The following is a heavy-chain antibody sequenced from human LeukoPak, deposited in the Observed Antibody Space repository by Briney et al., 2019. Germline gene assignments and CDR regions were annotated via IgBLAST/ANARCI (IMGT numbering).Heavy chain of an antibody. CDR3: ARRLTTAVAL. Sequence: PGGSLRLSCAASGFTFSTYGMNWVRQAPGKGLEWVSYISGSAGTTYYADSVKGRFTISRDNAKNSLYLQMNSLRAEDTAVYYCARRLTTAVALWGQGTLVTVSS. CDR2: ISGSAGTT. V-gene: IGHV3-48*04. D-gene: IGHD4-23*01. J-gene: IGHJ4*02. CDR1: GFTFSTYG.